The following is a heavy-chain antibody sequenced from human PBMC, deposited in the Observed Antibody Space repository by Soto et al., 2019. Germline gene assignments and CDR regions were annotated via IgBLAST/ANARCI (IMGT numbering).Heavy chain of an antibody. CDR3: APHVSCSGGSCQYDAFAI. J-gene: IGHJ3*02. CDR1: EFTVSGHA. V-gene: IGHV3-23*01. CDR2: ITADGGT. D-gene: IGHD2-15*01. Sequence: EVQVLECGGGLEQPGGSLRLSCEGSEFTVSGHAMTWIRQAPGKGPEWVSTITADGGTYYADSVKGRFAMSRDTSENTLYLQMNSLGAEDTAAYYCAPHVSCSGGSCQYDAFAIRGQGTMVTVSS.